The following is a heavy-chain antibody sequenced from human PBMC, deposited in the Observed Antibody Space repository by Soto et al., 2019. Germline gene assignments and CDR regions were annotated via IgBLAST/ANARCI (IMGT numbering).Heavy chain of an antibody. V-gene: IGHV3-30*18. Sequence: QVQVVESGGGVVQPGRSLRLSCAASGFTFSSYAMHWVRQAPGKGLEWVAGISYDGSTIYYVDSVKGRFTVSRDNSKNTLYLHMNSLRSEDMAVYSCAKGPWHLAHGHYFDYWGQGTLVTVSS. J-gene: IGHJ4*02. D-gene: IGHD5-12*01. CDR2: ISYDGSTI. CDR1: GFTFSSYA. CDR3: AKGPWHLAHGHYFDY.